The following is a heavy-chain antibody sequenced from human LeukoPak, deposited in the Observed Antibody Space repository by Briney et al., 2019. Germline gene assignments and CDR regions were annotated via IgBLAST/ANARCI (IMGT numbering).Heavy chain of an antibody. V-gene: IGHV3-15*01. Sequence: GGSLRLSCTASGFTFSSVWMTWVRQAPRKGRAGVGRIKSRTDGETTDYAAPVKGRFSISRDDSENTLYLQMNSLKNEDTAVDFCTTVHGAGPVNFDYWGQGSLVTVSS. CDR3: TTVHGAGPVNFDY. J-gene: IGHJ4*02. CDR1: GFTFSSVW. CDR2: IKSRTDGETT. D-gene: IGHD3-10*02.